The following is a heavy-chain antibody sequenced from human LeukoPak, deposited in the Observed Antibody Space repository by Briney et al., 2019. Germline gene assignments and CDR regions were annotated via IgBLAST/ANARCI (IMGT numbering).Heavy chain of an antibody. J-gene: IGHJ5*02. Sequence: PGGSLRPSCAASGFTFSTYAMNWVRQAPGKGLEWVSYISTSSSSIYYADSVKGRFTISRDNAKNSLYLQMNSLRAEDTAVYYCAKDAAAVIPENWFDPWGQGTLVTVSS. CDR1: GFTFSTYA. CDR2: ISTSSSSI. D-gene: IGHD6-13*01. CDR3: AKDAAAVIPENWFDP. V-gene: IGHV3-48*01.